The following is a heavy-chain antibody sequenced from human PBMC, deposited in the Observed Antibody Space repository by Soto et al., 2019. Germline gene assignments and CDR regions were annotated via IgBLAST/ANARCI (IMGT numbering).Heavy chain of an antibody. CDR3: ARDHVDTPMTNFDY. D-gene: IGHD5-18*01. V-gene: IGHV1-46*01. CDR2: INPSDAYT. CDR1: GYTFISYY. Sequence: QVQLVQSGAEVKKPGASVKVSCRASGYTFISYYIHWVRQAPGQGLEWMGLINPSDAYTDYAQKFQGRVTLTRDTSTRIVYMELRSLRSEDTAIYYCARDHVDTPMTNFDYWGQGTLVTVSS. J-gene: IGHJ4*02.